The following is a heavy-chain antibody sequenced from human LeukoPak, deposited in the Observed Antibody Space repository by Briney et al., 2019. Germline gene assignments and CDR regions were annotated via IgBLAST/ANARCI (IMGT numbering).Heavy chain of an antibody. CDR3: ARNDYGTYYFDY. V-gene: IGHV3-21*01. Sequence: GSLRLSCAASGFTFSSYSMNWVRQAPGKGLEWVSSITSSSSYIYYADSVKGRFTISRDNSKNTLYLQMNSLRAEDTAVYYCARNDYGTYYFDYWGQGTLVTVSS. CDR2: ITSSSSYI. CDR1: GFTFSSYS. J-gene: IGHJ4*02. D-gene: IGHD4-17*01.